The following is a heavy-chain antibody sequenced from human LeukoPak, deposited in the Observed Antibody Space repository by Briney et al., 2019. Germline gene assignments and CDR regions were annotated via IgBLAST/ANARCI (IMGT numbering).Heavy chain of an antibody. J-gene: IGHJ5*02. CDR1: GYIFSDYG. D-gene: IGHD5-24*01. Sequence: ASVKVSCKASGYIFSDYGFSWVRQAPGQGLEWMGWISGYNNNTDYAQKFQGRVAFTTDTSTSTAYMELRSLRYDDTAVYFCAIDPQTTMTSLYLRFGPLGQGTLVNVS. CDR2: ISGYNNNT. CDR3: AIDPQTTMTSLYLRFGP. V-gene: IGHV1-18*01.